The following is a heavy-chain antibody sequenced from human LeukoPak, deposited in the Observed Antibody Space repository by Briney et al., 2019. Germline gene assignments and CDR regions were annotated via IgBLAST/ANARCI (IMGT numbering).Heavy chain of an antibody. J-gene: IGHJ5*02. V-gene: IGHV1-18*01. CDR2: ISAYNGNT. CDR1: GYTFTSYG. D-gene: IGHD2-15*01. Sequence: GASVKVSCKASGYTFTSYGVSWVRQAPGQGLEWMGWISAYNGNTNYAQKLQGRVTMTTDTSTSTAYMELRSLRSDDTGVYYCARDQLGYCSGGSCSRWLDRWREGTLVSVSS. CDR3: ARDQLGYCSGGSCSRWLDR.